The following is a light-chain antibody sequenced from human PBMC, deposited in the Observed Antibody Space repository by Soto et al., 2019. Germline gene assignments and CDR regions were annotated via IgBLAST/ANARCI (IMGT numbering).Light chain of an antibody. Sequence: EIVMTQSPATLSVSPGESATLSCRASQSVRSNLAWYQQKPGQAPRLLIYGASNRATGIPARFNGSGSGTEFTLTISSLQSEDFAIYYCQQHDNWPPVTFGGGTNVEIK. CDR2: GAS. V-gene: IGKV3-15*01. CDR3: QQHDNWPPVT. CDR1: QSVRSN. J-gene: IGKJ4*01.